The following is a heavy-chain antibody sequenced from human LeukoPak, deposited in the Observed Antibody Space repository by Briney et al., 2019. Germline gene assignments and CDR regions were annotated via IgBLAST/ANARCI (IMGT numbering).Heavy chain of an antibody. CDR3: ARGRHHDSSWYFGHYYYYYYMDV. CDR2: IYYSGST. Sequence: SETLSLTCTVSGDSISSGDYYWSWIRQPAGKGLEWIGSIYYSGSTNYNPSLKGRVTISVDTSKNQFSLKLSSVTAADTAVYYCARGRHHDSSWYFGHYYYYYYMDVWGKGTTVTVSS. J-gene: IGHJ6*03. D-gene: IGHD6-13*01. CDR1: GDSISSGDYY. V-gene: IGHV4-39*07.